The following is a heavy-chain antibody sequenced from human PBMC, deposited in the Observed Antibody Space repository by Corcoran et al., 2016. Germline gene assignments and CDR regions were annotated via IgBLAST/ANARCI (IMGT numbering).Heavy chain of an antibody. CDR3: ARDRRRDEYVWGSYRPPLYYYYGMDV. V-gene: IGHV1-46*01. J-gene: IGHJ6*02. CDR2: INPSGGST. Sequence: QVQLVQSGAEVKKPGASVKVSCTASGYTFTSYYMHWVRQAPGQGLEWIGIINPSGGSTSYAQKFQGRVTMTRDTSTSTVYMELISLRSEDTAVYYCARDRRRDEYVWGSYRPPLYYYYGMDVWGQGTTVTVSS. D-gene: IGHD3-16*02. CDR1: GYTFTSYY.